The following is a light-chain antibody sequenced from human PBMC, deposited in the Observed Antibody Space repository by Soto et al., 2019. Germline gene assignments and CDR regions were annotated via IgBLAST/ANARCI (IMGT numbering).Light chain of an antibody. CDR1: PSLTSSY. Sequence: EIVLTQSPGTLSLSPGERATLSCRASPSLTSSYLAWYQQKPGQAPRLLIYGASSRATGIPDRFSGGGSGTDFTLTISSLEPEDFAVYYCQQYDSSPPSYTFGQGTKLEIK. CDR2: GAS. J-gene: IGKJ2*01. V-gene: IGKV3-20*01. CDR3: QQYDSSPPSYT.